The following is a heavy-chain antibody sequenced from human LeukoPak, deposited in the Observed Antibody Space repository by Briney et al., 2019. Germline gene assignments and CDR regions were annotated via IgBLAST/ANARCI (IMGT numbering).Heavy chain of an antibody. CDR2: IYSAGYT. J-gene: IGHJ4*02. D-gene: IGHD6-13*01. CDR1: GFTVNNNY. V-gene: IGHV3-53*01. CDR3: AGAIGSIWYEFDY. Sequence: GGSLRLSCAASGFTVNNNYMSWVRQAPGRGLEWVSVIYSAGYTYYAGSVKGRFTISRDNSKNTLYLQMNSLRAEDTAVYYCAGAIGSIWYEFDYWGQGTLVTVSS.